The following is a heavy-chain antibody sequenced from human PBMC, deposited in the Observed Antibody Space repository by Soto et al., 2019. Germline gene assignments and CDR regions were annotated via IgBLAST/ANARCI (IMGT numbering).Heavy chain of an antibody. V-gene: IGHV1-8*01. CDR1: GYTFTIYD. D-gene: IGHD6-13*01. J-gene: IGHJ6*03. CDR2: MNPNSGNT. CDR3: ARVDSSSWYAYYYYYMDV. Sequence: ASVKVSCTASGYTFTIYDINWVRQATGQGLEWMGWMNPNSGNTGYAQKFQGRVTMTRNTSISTAYMELSSLRSEDTAVYYCARVDSSSWYAYYYYYMDVWGKGTTVTVSS.